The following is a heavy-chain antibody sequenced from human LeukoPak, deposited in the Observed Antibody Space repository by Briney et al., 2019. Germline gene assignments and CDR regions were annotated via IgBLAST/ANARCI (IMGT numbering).Heavy chain of an antibody. CDR3: AREGFTSTWLHQCYNQDD. D-gene: IGHD5-24*01. V-gene: IGHV3-30*03. CDR1: GFTFSSYG. Sequence: GGSLRLSCAASGFTFSSYGMHWVRQAPGKGLEWVAVISYDGSNKYYADSVKGRFTISRDNSKNGLHLQMNSLRPEDTAIYYFAREGFTSTWLHQCYNQDDCGKGTTVNVSS. J-gene: IGHJ6*04. CDR2: ISYDGSNK.